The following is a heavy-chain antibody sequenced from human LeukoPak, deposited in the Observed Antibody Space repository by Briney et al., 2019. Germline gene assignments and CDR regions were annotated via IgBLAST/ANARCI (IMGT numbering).Heavy chain of an antibody. V-gene: IGHV3-53*01. CDR2: IYSGGST. D-gene: IGHD3-10*01. CDR1: GFTVNSSY. CDR3: AREGLWFGESEH. J-gene: IGHJ1*01. Sequence: PGGSLRLSCAASGFTVNSSYINWVRRAPGKGLEWVSVIYSGGSTYYADSVKGRFTISRDNSKNTLYLQMNSLRAEDTAVYYCAREGLWFGESEHWGQGTLVTVSS.